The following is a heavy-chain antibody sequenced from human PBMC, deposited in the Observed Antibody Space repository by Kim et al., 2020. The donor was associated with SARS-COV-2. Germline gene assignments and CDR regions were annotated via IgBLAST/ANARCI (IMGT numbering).Heavy chain of an antibody. Sequence: AGSLRLSCTASGFTFSSYAMSWVRQAPGKGLEWVSDITGSGDSTYSADSVKGRFAISRDNYKNTLYLQMNSLRAEDAAVYYCAKGSRSSGYYVDNWGQGTLVTVSS. CDR1: GFTFSSYA. J-gene: IGHJ4*02. D-gene: IGHD3-22*01. V-gene: IGHV3-23*01. CDR3: AKGSRSSGYYVDN. CDR2: ITGSGDST.